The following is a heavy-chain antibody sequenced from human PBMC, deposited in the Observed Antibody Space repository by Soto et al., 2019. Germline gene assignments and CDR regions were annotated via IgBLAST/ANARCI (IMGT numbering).Heavy chain of an antibody. D-gene: IGHD5-12*01. CDR3: ARVDSGYDGYYYGMDV. Sequence: QVQLVQSGAEVKKPGSSVKVSCRASGGTFNNYVINWVRQAPGQGLEWMAGIIPIFGTANYAQKFQGRVTITADKSTSTAYMELNSLRSEDTAVYYCARVDSGYDGYYYGMDVWGQGTTVTVSS. CDR2: IIPIFGTA. J-gene: IGHJ6*02. CDR1: GGTFNNYV. V-gene: IGHV1-69*06.